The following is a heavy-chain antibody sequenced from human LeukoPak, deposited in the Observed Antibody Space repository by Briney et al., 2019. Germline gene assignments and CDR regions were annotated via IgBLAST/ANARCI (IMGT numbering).Heavy chain of an antibody. Sequence: PGGSLRLSCAASGFTVSSTYMSWVRQAPGKGLEWVSVIESGGRTYYADSVKGRFTISRDSSKNTLYLQMNSLRAEDTAVYYCAKDKYGDYVGYWGQGTLVTVSS. V-gene: IGHV3-53*01. D-gene: IGHD4-17*01. CDR2: IESGGRT. CDR3: AKDKYGDYVGY. CDR1: GFTVSSTY. J-gene: IGHJ4*02.